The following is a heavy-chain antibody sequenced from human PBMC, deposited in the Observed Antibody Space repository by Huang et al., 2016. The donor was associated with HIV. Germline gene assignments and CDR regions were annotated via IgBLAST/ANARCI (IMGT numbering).Heavy chain of an antibody. D-gene: IGHD4-17*01. V-gene: IGHV3-30-3*01. Sequence: QVQLVESGGGVVQPGRSLRLSCAASGFTFSQYSMHWVRQAPVEGLDWVAVVSFDGGEKYYAYSVKGRFTISRDNSKNTLYLQMNSLRGQDTAVYYCARQGTYGGFDYWGQGTLVTVSS. CDR2: VSFDGGEK. CDR1: GFTFSQYS. J-gene: IGHJ4*02. CDR3: ARQGTYGGFDY.